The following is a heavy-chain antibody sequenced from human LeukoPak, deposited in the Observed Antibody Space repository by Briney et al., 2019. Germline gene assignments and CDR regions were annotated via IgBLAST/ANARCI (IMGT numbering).Heavy chain of an antibody. D-gene: IGHD3-22*01. J-gene: IGHJ4*02. CDR3: AFAPGYYDSSGSPN. CDR2: ISGSGGST. V-gene: IGHV3-23*01. CDR1: GFTFSSYA. Sequence: GGSLRLSCAASGFTFSSYAMSWVRQAPGKGQEWVSAISGSGGSTYYADSVKGRFTISRDNSKNTLYLQMNSLRAEDTAVYYCAFAPGYYDSSGSPNWGQGTLVTVSS.